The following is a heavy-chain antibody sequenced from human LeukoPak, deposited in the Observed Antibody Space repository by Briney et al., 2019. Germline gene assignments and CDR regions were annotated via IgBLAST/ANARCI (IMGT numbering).Heavy chain of an antibody. CDR2: IYHSGST. CDR3: ARVNFWSGYSDY. J-gene: IGHJ4*02. CDR1: GYSISSGYY. Sequence: PSETLSLTCTVSGYSISSGYYWGWIRQPPGKGLEWIASIYHSGSTYYNPSLKSRVTISVDTSKNQFSLKLSSVTAADTAVYYCARVNFWSGYSDYWGQGTLVTVSS. V-gene: IGHV4-38-2*02. D-gene: IGHD3-3*01.